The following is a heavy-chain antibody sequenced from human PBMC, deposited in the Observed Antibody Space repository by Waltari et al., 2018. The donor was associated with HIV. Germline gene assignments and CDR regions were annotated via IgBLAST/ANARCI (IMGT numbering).Heavy chain of an antibody. D-gene: IGHD3-22*01. V-gene: IGHV3-30-3*01. Sequence: QVQLVASGGGVVQHGRSLIISCAASGSPNRPYALHWVRQAPGKGLEWVATISYDESNKYYVDSVKGRFTISRDNSKNTLYLQMNSLRAEDTAVYYCARDGHYYDSRPLDYWGQGTLVTVSS. CDR2: ISYDESNK. CDR1: GSPNRPYA. CDR3: ARDGHYYDSRPLDY. J-gene: IGHJ4*02.